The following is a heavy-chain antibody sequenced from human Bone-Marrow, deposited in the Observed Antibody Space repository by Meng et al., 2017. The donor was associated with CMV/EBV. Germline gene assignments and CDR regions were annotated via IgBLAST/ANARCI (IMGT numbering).Heavy chain of an antibody. CDR1: GGSFSGYY. Sequence: SETLSLTCAVYGGSFSGYYWSWIRQPPGKGLEWIGEINHSGSTNYNPSLKSRVTISVDTSKNQFSLKLSSVTAADAAVYYCARRCRRSYCSSTSCYFNCFDPWGQGTLVTVSS. CDR2: INHSGST. D-gene: IGHD2-2*01. CDR3: ARRCRRSYCSSTSCYFNCFDP. V-gene: IGHV4-34*01. J-gene: IGHJ5*01.